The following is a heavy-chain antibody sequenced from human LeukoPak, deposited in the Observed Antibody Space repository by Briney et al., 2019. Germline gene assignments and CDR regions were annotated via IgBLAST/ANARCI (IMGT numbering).Heavy chain of an antibody. V-gene: IGHV4-59*01. CDR1: GGAISSYY. CDR2: IDYSGST. CDR3: ARVRGDILTGYQGDYFDY. Sequence: SETLSLTCTVSGGAISSYYWSWIRQPPGKGLESMRYIDYSGSTNYNPSLKSRVTISVDTSKNQFSLKLSSVTAADTAVYYCARVRGDILTGYQGDYFDYWGQGTLVTVSS. D-gene: IGHD3-9*01. J-gene: IGHJ4*02.